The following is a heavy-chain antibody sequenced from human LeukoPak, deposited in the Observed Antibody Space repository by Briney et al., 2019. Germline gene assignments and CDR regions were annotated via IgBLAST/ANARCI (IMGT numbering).Heavy chain of an antibody. V-gene: IGHV3-30*03. D-gene: IGHD1-1*01. CDR1: GFTFGSQP. CDR2: ISFDGKNK. Sequence: GGSLRLSCAASGFTFGSQPMHWVRQTPGKGLEWVALISFDGKNKFYGDSVIGRFTISRDNTKNTLFLQMNSLRAEDMGVYYCVRPMTTTRNFEHWGQGTLVTVSS. CDR3: VRPMTTTRNFEH. J-gene: IGHJ4*02.